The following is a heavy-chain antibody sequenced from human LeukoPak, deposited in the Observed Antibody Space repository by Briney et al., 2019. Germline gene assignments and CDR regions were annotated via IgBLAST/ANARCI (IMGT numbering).Heavy chain of an antibody. CDR2: FDPEDGET. J-gene: IGHJ6*03. Sequence: GASVKVSCKVSGYTLTELSMHWVRQAPGKGLEWMGDFDPEDGETIYAQKFQGRVTMTEDTSTDTAYMELSSLRSEDTAVYYCATRSGGRATYYYYDMDVWGKGTTVTVSS. CDR3: ATRSGGRATYYYYDMDV. D-gene: IGHD2-15*01. V-gene: IGHV1-24*01. CDR1: GYTLTELS.